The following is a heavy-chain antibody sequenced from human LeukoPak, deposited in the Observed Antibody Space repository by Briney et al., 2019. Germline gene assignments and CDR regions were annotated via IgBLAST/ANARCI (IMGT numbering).Heavy chain of an antibody. CDR1: GGTFSSYA. Sequence: SVKVSCKASGGTFSSYAISWVRQAPGQGLEWMGGVIPIFGTANYAQKFQGRVTITTDESTSTAYMELSSLRSEDTAVYYCARETYYYDSSGYYYVRGYFDYWGQGTLVTVSS. J-gene: IGHJ4*02. CDR3: ARETYYYDSSGYYYVRGYFDY. D-gene: IGHD3-22*01. V-gene: IGHV1-69*05. CDR2: VIPIFGTA.